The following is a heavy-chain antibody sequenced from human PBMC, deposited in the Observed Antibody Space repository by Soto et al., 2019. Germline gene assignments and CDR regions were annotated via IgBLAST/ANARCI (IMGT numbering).Heavy chain of an antibody. CDR1: GDSINSNYC. Sequence: SDTLSLTCAVSGDSINSNYCWTWVRQPPGKGLEWIAEIYYSGGTSYNPSLKSRVTISMDKSKNQFSLNLTSVTAADTAMYYCARATGWGLGYWGQGTLVSVS. J-gene: IGHJ4*02. D-gene: IGHD3-9*01. CDR3: ARATGWGLGY. CDR2: IYYSGGT. V-gene: IGHV4-4*02.